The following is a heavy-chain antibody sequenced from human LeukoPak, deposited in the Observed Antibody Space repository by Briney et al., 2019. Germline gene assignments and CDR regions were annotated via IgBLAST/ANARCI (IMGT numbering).Heavy chain of an antibody. D-gene: IGHD6-19*01. V-gene: IGHV1-2*02. CDR2: INPNSGGT. CDR3: ARAEPKVAAFDY. J-gene: IGHJ4*02. Sequence: ASVKVSCKASGYTFTGYYMHWMRQAPGQGLEWMGWINPNSGGTNYAQKFQGRVTMTRDTSISTAYMELSRLRSDDTAVYYCARAEPKVAAFDYWGQGTLVTVSS. CDR1: GYTFTGYY.